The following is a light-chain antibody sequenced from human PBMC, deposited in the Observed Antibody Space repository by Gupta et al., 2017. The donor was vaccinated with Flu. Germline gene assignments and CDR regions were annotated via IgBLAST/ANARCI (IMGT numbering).Light chain of an antibody. CDR1: SSNIGSSYG. Sequence: VTITCTGSSSNIGSSYGVHWYQQFPGTAPKVLISDYNNRPSGVPDRFSGYRSSNSATLAITGLQAEDEADYYCQSYDTSLSAWVFGGGTKLTVL. V-gene: IGLV1-40*01. CDR2: DYN. CDR3: QSYDTSLSAWV. J-gene: IGLJ3*02.